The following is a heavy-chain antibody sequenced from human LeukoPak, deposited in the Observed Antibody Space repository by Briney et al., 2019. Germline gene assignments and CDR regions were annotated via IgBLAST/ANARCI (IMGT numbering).Heavy chain of an antibody. CDR1: GGSFSGYY. V-gene: IGHV4-34*01. CDR3: ARGRNVLLWFGELFRDAAFDY. J-gene: IGHJ4*02. CDR2: INHSGST. Sequence: SETLSLTCAVHGGSFSGYYWSWIRQPPGKGLEWIGEINHSGSTNYNPSLESRVTISVDTSKNQFSLKLSSVTAADTAVYYCARGRNVLLWFGELFRDAAFDYWGQGTLVTVSS. D-gene: IGHD3-10*01.